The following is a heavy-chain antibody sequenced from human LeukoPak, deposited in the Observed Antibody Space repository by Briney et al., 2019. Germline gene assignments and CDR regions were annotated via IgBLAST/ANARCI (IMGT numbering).Heavy chain of an antibody. V-gene: IGHV5-51*01. J-gene: IGHJ3*02. CDR3: ARQAYYDFWSGATPHAFDI. Sequence: GESLKISCKGSGYSFTSYWIGWVRQMPGKGLEWMGIIYPGDSDTRYSPSFQGQVTISADKSISTAYLQWSSLKASDTAMYYCARQAYYDFWSGATPHAFDIWGQGTMVTVSS. CDR2: IYPGDSDT. CDR1: GYSFTSYW. D-gene: IGHD3-3*01.